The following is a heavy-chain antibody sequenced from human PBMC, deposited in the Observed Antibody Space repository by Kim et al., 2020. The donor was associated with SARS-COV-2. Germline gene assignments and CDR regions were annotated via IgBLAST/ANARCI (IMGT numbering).Heavy chain of an antibody. J-gene: IGHJ3*02. Sequence: GGSLRLSCAASGFTFSSYGMHWVRQAPGKGLEWVAVMSYDGSKTYYADSVKGRFTISRDNSENTLYLQMNSLRPEDTAVYYCAKDHDRELGGEDAFDIWGQGTMVTVSS. CDR2: MSYDGSKT. CDR3: AKDHDRELGGEDAFDI. CDR1: GFTFSSYG. D-gene: IGHD1-26*01. V-gene: IGHV3-30*18.